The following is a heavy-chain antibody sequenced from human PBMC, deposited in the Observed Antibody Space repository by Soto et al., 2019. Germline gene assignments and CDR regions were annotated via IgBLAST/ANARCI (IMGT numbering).Heavy chain of an antibody. J-gene: IGHJ5*02. V-gene: IGHV1-18*01. CDR1: GYTFTSYG. CDR3: ARAQRIAAADWFDP. Sequence: ASVKVSCKASGYTFTSYGISWVRQAPGQGLEGMGWISAYNGNTNYAQKLQGRVTMTTDTSTSTVYMELRSLRSDDTAVYYCARAQRIAAADWFDPWGQGTLVTVSS. CDR2: ISAYNGNT. D-gene: IGHD6-13*01.